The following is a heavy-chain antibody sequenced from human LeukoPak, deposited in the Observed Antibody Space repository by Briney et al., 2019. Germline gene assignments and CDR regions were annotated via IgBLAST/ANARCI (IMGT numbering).Heavy chain of an antibody. CDR1: GFTFSSYG. V-gene: IGHV3-30*18. CDR2: ISYDGSNK. J-gene: IGHJ4*02. CDR3: AKGRDRYCSGGSCYNY. Sequence: GGSLRLSCAASGFTFSSYGMHWVRQAPGKGLEWVAVISYDGSNKYYADSVKGRFTISRDNPKNTLYLQMNSLRAEDTAVYYCAKGRDRYCSGGSCYNYWGQGTLVTVSS. D-gene: IGHD2-15*01.